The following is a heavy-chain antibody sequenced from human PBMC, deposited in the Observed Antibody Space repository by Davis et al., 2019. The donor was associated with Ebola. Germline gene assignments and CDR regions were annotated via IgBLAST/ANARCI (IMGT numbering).Heavy chain of an antibody. CDR1: GGSISSYY. CDR2: IYYSWST. CDR3: ARRYGIWFRELLSGFRFDY. D-gene: IGHD3-10*01. V-gene: IGHV4-59*12. J-gene: IGHJ4*02. Sequence: GSLRLSCTVSGGSISSYYWSWIRQPPGKGLEWIGYIYYSWSTNYNPSLKSRVTISVDTSKNQFSLKLSSVTAAATAVYYCARRYGIWFRELLSGFRFDYWGQGTLVTVSS.